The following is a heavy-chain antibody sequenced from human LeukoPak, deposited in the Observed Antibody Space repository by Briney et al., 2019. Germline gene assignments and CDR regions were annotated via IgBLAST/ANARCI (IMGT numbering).Heavy chain of an antibody. V-gene: IGHV3-30*02. D-gene: IGHD6-13*01. CDR1: GFTFSSYG. Sequence: GGSLRLSCAASGFTFSSYGMHWVRQAPGKGLEWVASIRYDGSNKYYADSVKGRFTISRDNSKNTLYLQMNSLRAEDTAVYYCAKGVGSSSWYWREYFDYWGQGTLVTVSS. J-gene: IGHJ4*02. CDR2: IRYDGSNK. CDR3: AKGVGSSSWYWREYFDY.